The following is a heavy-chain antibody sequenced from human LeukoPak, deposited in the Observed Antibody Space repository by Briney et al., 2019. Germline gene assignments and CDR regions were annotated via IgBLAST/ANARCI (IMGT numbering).Heavy chain of an antibody. CDR2: IYYSGST. CDR3: ARVGIQLWTVDY. CDR1: GGSISSYY. D-gene: IGHD5-18*01. Sequence: PSETLSLTCTVSGGSISSYYWSWIRQPPGKGLEWIGYIYYSGSTNYNPSLKSRVTISVDTSKNQFSLKLSSVTAADTAVYYCARVGIQLWTVDYWGQGTLVTVSS. J-gene: IGHJ4*02. V-gene: IGHV4-59*01.